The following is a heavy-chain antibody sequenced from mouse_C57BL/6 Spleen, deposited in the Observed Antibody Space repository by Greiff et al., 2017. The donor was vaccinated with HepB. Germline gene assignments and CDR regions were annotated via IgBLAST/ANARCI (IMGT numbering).Heavy chain of an antibody. CDR2: ISYDGSN. Sequence: EVKLMESGPGLVKPSQSLSLTCSVTGYSITSGYYWNWIRQFPGNKLEWMGYISYDGSNNYNPSLKNRISITRDTSKNQFFLKLNSVTTEDTATYYCAREEGDYDWFAYWGQGTLVTVSA. CDR3: AREEGDYDWFAY. CDR1: GYSITSGYY. V-gene: IGHV3-6*01. J-gene: IGHJ3*01. D-gene: IGHD2-4*01.